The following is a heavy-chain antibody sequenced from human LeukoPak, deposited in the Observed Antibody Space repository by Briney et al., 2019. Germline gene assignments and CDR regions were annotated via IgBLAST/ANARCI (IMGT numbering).Heavy chain of an antibody. V-gene: IGHV3-30*04. CDR3: ARGGGYEAQYYYYYLDV. J-gene: IGHJ6*03. CDR1: GFTFSSYA. CDR2: ISYDGSNK. Sequence: GGSLRLSCAASGFTFSSYAMHWVRQAPGKGLEWVAVISYDGSNKYYADSVKGRFTISRDNSKNTLYLQMNSLRAEDTAVYYCARGGGYEAQYYYYYLDVWGKGTTVTISS. D-gene: IGHD5-12*01.